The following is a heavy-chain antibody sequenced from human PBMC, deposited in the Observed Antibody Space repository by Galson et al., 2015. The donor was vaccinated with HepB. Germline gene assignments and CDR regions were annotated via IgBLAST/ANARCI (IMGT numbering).Heavy chain of an antibody. CDR1: GYTFTSYY. Sequence: SVKVSCKASGYTFTSYYMHWVRQAPGQGLEWMGIINPSGGSTSYAQKFQGRVTMTRDTSKSTVYMELSSLRSEDTAVYYCARVRSGTDYYGSGSYYNGPYFDYWGQGTLVTVSS. D-gene: IGHD3-10*01. CDR3: ARVRSGTDYYGSGSYYNGPYFDY. J-gene: IGHJ4*02. CDR2: INPSGGST. V-gene: IGHV1-46*01.